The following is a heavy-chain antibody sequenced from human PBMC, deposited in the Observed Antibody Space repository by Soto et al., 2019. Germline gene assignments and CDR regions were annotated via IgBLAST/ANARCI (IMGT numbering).Heavy chain of an antibody. D-gene: IGHD6-13*01. Sequence: ASVKVSCKASGYTFTSYAMHWVRQAPGQRLEWMGWINAGNGNTKYSQKFRGRVTITRDTSASTAYMELSSLRSEDTAVYYCARERGKYESSSWYPYYYYYYGMDVWGQGTTVTVSS. CDR3: ARERGKYESSSWYPYYYYYYGMDV. V-gene: IGHV1-3*01. CDR1: GYTFTSYA. CDR2: INAGNGNT. J-gene: IGHJ6*02.